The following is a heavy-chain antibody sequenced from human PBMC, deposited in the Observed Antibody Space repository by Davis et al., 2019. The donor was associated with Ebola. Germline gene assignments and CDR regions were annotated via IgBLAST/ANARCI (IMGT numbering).Heavy chain of an antibody. CDR3: ARDGRDMVRGVHSYYYYGMDV. CDR2: ISAYNGNT. Sequence: AASVKVSCKASGYTFTSYGISWVRQAPGQGLEWMGWISAYNGNTNYAQKLQGRVTMTTDTSTSTAYMELRSLRSDDTAVYYCARDGRDMVRGVHSYYYYGMDVWGQGTTVTVSS. D-gene: IGHD3-10*01. CDR1: GYTFTSYG. J-gene: IGHJ6*02. V-gene: IGHV1-18*01.